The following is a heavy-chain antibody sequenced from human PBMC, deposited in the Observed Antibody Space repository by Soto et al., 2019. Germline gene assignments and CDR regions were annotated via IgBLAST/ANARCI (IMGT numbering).Heavy chain of an antibody. CDR2: IYWDDDK. J-gene: IGHJ4*02. V-gene: IGHV2-5*02. Sequence: QITLKESGPTLVKPTQTLTLTCTFSGFSLSTSGVGVGWIRQPPGKALEWLALIYWDDDKRYSPSLKSRLTITKDTSKNQVILTMTNMDPVDTATYYCAHIQRSIAAAGTWSGFFDYWGQGTLVTVSS. D-gene: IGHD6-13*01. CDR1: GFSLSTSGVG. CDR3: AHIQRSIAAAGTWSGFFDY.